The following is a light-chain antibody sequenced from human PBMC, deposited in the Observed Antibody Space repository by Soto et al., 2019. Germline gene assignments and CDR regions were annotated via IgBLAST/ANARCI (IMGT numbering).Light chain of an antibody. CDR2: DTS. CDR3: QQSHNTPRT. J-gene: IGKJ1*01. V-gene: IGKV1-39*01. Sequence: DIQMTQSPSSLSASVGDRVTITCRASQNIASHLNWYQQKPGKAPKFLISDTSNLQSGVPSRFSGSGSGTDFTLTISSLQPEDFATYYCQQSHNTPRTFGQGTKVDIK. CDR1: QNIASH.